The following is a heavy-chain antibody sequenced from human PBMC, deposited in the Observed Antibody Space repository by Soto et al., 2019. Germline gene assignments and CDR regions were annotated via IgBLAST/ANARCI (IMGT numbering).Heavy chain of an antibody. CDR3: ARDSAYGSGSYSYGMDV. J-gene: IGHJ6*02. CDR1: GGSISSSNW. D-gene: IGHD3-10*01. CDR2: IYHSGST. V-gene: IGHV4-4*02. Sequence: SETLSLTCAVSGGSISSSNWWSWVRQPPGKGLEWIGEIYHSGSTNYNPSLKSRVTISVDKSKNQFSLKLSSVTAADTAVYYCARDSAYGSGSYSYGMDVWGQGTTVTVSS.